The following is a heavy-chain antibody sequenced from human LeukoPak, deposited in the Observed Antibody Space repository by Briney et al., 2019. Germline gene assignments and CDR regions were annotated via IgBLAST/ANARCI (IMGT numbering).Heavy chain of an antibody. D-gene: IGHD6-13*01. Sequence: PSETLSLTRAVYGGSFSGYLLSWIRQPPGKGLEWIGEINHSGSTNYNPSLKSRVSISVDTSKNQFSLKLSSVTAADTAVYYCARGSIAAPGINWFVPWGQGTLVTVSS. CDR2: INHSGST. V-gene: IGHV4-34*01. CDR3: ARGSIAAPGINWFVP. J-gene: IGHJ5*02. CDR1: GGSFSGYL.